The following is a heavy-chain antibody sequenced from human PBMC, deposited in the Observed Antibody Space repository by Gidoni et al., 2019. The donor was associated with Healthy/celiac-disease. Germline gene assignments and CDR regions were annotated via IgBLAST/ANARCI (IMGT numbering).Heavy chain of an antibody. Sequence: QVQLVESGRGVVQPGMSLRLYCAASGFTFSSYAMHWVRQAPGKGLEWVAVISYDGSNKYYADSVKGRFTISRDNSKNTLYLQMNSLRAEDTAVYYCARAPGYYDSSGSWFDPWGQGTLVTVSS. J-gene: IGHJ5*02. V-gene: IGHV3-30-3*01. CDR1: GFTFSSYA. D-gene: IGHD3-22*01. CDR2: ISYDGSNK. CDR3: ARAPGYYDSSGSWFDP.